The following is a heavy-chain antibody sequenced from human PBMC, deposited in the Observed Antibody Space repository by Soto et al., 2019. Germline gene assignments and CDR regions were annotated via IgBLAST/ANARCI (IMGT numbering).Heavy chain of an antibody. CDR2: IYYSGST. D-gene: IGHD2-15*01. CDR3: ARYTSSWYLEY. CDR1: GGSISSGGYY. V-gene: IGHV4-31*03. Sequence: PSETLSLTCTVSGGSISSGGYYWSWIRQHPGKGLEWIGYIYYSGSTYYNPSLKSRVTISVDTSKNQFSLHLNSVTPEDTAVYYCARYTSSWYLEYWGQGTLVTVSS. J-gene: IGHJ4*02.